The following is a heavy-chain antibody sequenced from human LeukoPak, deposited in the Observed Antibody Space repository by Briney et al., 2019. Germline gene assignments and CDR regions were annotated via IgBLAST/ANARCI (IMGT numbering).Heavy chain of an antibody. Sequence: GGSLRLSCAASGFTFSNYAMTWVRQAPGKGLEGVSGISGSGGSTYYADSVKGRFTISRDNSKNTLYLQMNSLRAEDTAVYYCARESSGYYGPFDYWGQGTLVTVSS. J-gene: IGHJ4*02. CDR3: ARESSGYYGPFDY. CDR1: GFTFSNYA. D-gene: IGHD3-22*01. CDR2: ISGSGGST. V-gene: IGHV3-23*01.